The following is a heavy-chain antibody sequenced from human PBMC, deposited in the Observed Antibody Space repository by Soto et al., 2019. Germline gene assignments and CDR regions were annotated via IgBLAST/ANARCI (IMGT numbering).Heavy chain of an antibody. CDR3: ATAPSIFVGATNLDY. CDR2: FDPEDGET. J-gene: IGHJ4*02. V-gene: IGHV1-24*01. CDR1: GYTLTELS. D-gene: IGHD1-26*01. Sequence: ASVKVSCKVSGYTLTELSMHWVRQAPGKGLEWMGGFDPEDGETIYAQKFQGRVTMTEDTSTDTAYMELSSLRSEDTAVYYCATAPSIFVGATNLDYWGQGTLVTVSS.